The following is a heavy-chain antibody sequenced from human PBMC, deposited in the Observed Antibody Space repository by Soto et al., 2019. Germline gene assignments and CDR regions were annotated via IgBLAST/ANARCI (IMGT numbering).Heavy chain of an antibody. CDR3: ARHRARNWFDP. Sequence: ASVKVSCKASGYTFTGYYMHWVRQAPGQGLEWMGWINPNSGGTNYAQKFQGRVTMTRDTSKNQFSLKLSSVTAADTAVFYCARHRARNWFDPWGQGTLVTVSS. J-gene: IGHJ5*02. V-gene: IGHV1-2*02. CDR1: GYTFTGYY. D-gene: IGHD6-6*01. CDR2: INPNSGGT.